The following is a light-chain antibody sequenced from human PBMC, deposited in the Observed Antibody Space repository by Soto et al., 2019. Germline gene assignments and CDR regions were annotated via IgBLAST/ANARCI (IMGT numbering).Light chain of an antibody. Sequence: QSALTQPPSASGSPGQAVTISCPGTNSDIGGYDYVSWYQHHPGKTPKLIIYEVRNRPSRVPDRFSGSKSGNAASLTVSGLQVEDEADYYCSSYAGSNTGVFGGGTKVNVL. CDR3: SSYAGSNTGV. CDR1: NSDIGGYDY. V-gene: IGLV2-8*01. CDR2: EVR. J-gene: IGLJ3*02.